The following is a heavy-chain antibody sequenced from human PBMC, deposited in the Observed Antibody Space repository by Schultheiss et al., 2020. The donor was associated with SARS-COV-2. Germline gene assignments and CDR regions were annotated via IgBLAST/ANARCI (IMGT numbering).Heavy chain of an antibody. Sequence: ASVKVSCKASGYTFTSYGISWVRQAPGQGLEWMGWISAYNGNTNYAQKLQGRVTMTEDTSTDTAYMELSSLRSEDTAVYYCARAQGGYDFWSGYSYYFDYWGQGTLVTVSS. CDR1: GYTFTSYG. CDR2: ISAYNGNT. V-gene: IGHV1-18*01. J-gene: IGHJ4*02. D-gene: IGHD3-3*01. CDR3: ARAQGGYDFWSGYSYYFDY.